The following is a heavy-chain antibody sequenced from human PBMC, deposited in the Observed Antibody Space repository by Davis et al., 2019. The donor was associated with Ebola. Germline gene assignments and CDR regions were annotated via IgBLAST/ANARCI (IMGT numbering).Heavy chain of an antibody. CDR1: GFIFSDYY. V-gene: IGHV3-11*01. Sequence: PGGSLRLSCAASGFIFSDYYMGWIRQTPGKGLEWVAYISSNSRIIEYADSVKGRFTISRDNARDSMYLQMNSLTVEDAGIYYCARGQDFRGEFDFWGQGTVATVSS. CDR3: ARGQDFRGEFDF. J-gene: IGHJ4*02. CDR2: ISSNSRII. D-gene: IGHD2-21*01.